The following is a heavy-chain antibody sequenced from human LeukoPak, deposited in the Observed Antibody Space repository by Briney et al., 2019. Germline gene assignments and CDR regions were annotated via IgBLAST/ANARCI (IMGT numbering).Heavy chain of an antibody. CDR1: GFTFSTYE. CDR3: TRDRYSSGPVGAFDI. Sequence: GGSLRLSCAASGFTFSTYEMNWVRQAPGKGVEWISYISSSGSTRYYADSVMGRFTISRDNAENSLFLQMNSLKVDDTAVYYCTRDRYSSGPVGAFDIWGQGTMLTVSS. J-gene: IGHJ3*02. D-gene: IGHD6-25*01. V-gene: IGHV3-48*03. CDR2: ISSSGSTR.